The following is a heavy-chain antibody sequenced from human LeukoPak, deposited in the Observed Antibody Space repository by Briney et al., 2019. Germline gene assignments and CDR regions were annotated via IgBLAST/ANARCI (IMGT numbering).Heavy chain of an antibody. CDR3: ARDPYSSGWYSYYYYYGMDV. CDR2: ISAYNGNT. J-gene: IGHJ6*02. Sequence: ASVNVSFKASGYTFTSYGISWVRQAPGQGLEWMGWISAYNGNTNYAQKLQGRVTMTTDTSTSTAYMELRSLRSDDTAVYYCARDPYSSGWYSYYYYYGMDVWGQGTTVTVSS. CDR1: GYTFTSYG. V-gene: IGHV1-18*01. D-gene: IGHD6-19*01.